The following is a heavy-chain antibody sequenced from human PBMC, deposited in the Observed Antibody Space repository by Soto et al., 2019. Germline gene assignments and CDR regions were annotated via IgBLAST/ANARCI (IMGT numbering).Heavy chain of an antibody. J-gene: IGHJ6*02. CDR2: IYHSGST. D-gene: IGHD4-17*01. V-gene: IGHV4-30-2*01. CDR3: ARDTIDYGGMYGMDV. Sequence: QLQRQESGSGLVKPSQTLSLTCAVSGGCISSGGCSWSWIRQPPGKGLEWIGYIYHSGSTYYNPSLKSRVTISVDRSKNQFSLKLSSVTAADTAVYYCARDTIDYGGMYGMDVWGQGTTVTVSS. CDR1: GGCISSGGCS.